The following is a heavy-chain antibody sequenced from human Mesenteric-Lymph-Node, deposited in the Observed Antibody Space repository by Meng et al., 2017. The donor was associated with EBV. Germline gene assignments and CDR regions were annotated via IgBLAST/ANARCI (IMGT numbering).Heavy chain of an antibody. V-gene: IGHV2-5*02. D-gene: IGHD6-13*01. J-gene: IGHJ4*01. CDR1: GFSLLTRGVA. CDR2: IYWDDDK. Sequence: QITLQEPGPPLVQPTQPLPLTCTFSGFSLLTRGVAVSWIRQPPGKALECLGIIYWDDDKHYSPSLKSRLTITRDTSKSQVVLTMTNMDPVDTATYYCPHRRSDFAGNIIVDYWGHGTLVTVSS. CDR3: PHRRSDFAGNIIVDY.